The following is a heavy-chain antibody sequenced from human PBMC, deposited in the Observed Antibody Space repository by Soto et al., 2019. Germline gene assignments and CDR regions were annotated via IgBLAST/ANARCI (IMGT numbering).Heavy chain of an antibody. Sequence: GESLKISCKGSGYSFTSYWIGLVRQIPWKGLEWMGIIYPGDSDTRYSPSFQGQVTISADKSISTAYLQWTSLKASDTDMYYCARQSYYHSSGYYYYYGMDVWGQGTKVTVSS. CDR1: GYSFTSYW. V-gene: IGHV5-51*01. J-gene: IGHJ6*02. CDR3: ARQSYYHSSGYYYYYGMDV. D-gene: IGHD3-22*01. CDR2: IYPGDSDT.